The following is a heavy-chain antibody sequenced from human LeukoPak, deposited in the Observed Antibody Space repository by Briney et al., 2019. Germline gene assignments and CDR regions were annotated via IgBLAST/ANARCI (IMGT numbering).Heavy chain of an antibody. CDR3: AKPSAYSYFFAY. CDR1: GFTFSSYA. CDR2: ISASGDST. Sequence: PGGSLRLSCAASGFTFSSYAMSWVRQAPGKGLEWVSAISASGDSTYYADSVKGRFTISRDSSKNTLYLQMNSLRAEDTAVYYCAKPSAYSYFFAYWGQGTLVTVSS. D-gene: IGHD5-18*01. V-gene: IGHV3-23*01. J-gene: IGHJ4*02.